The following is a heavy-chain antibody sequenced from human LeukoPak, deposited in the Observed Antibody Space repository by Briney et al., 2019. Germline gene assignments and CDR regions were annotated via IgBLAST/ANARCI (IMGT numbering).Heavy chain of an antibody. V-gene: IGHV3-73*01. CDR3: TRHCTEGSTYDFWSGIGNNGMDV. D-gene: IGHD3-3*01. CDR2: IRSKANSYAT. Sequence: GGSLRLSCAASEFTFSGSAMHWVRQASGKGLEWVGRIRSKANSYATAYAASVKGRFTISRDDSKNTAYLQMNSLKTEDTAVYYCTRHCTEGSTYDFWSGIGNNGMDVRGQGTTVTVSS. J-gene: IGHJ6*02. CDR1: EFTFSGSA.